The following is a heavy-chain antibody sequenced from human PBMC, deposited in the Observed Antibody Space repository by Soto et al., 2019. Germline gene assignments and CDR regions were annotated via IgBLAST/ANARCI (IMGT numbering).Heavy chain of an antibody. Sequence: PGGSLRLSCVASEFTFSSYEMSWVRQAPGKGLEWVSYISSSGTTIYYTDSVKGRFTISRDNAKKSLYLQMNSLRAEDTAVYYCVRFGGAAAGLGDHWGQGTLVTVSS. D-gene: IGHD6-13*01. CDR2: ISSSGTTI. V-gene: IGHV3-48*03. CDR1: EFTFSSYE. CDR3: VRFGGAAAGLGDH. J-gene: IGHJ4*02.